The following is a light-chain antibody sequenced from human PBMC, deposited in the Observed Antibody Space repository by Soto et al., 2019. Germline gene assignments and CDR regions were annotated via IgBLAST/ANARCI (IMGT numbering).Light chain of an antibody. J-gene: IGKJ4*01. V-gene: IGKV3-20*01. CDR2: GAS. CDR3: QQYGISPLT. CDR1: ETVPSSY. Sequence: EIVLTQSPDTLSLSAGERATLSCRASETVPSSYLAWFQQRPSQAPRLLIYGASNRATGVPDRFSGSGSGADFSLTINGLEPEDFAVYICQQYGISPLTFGGGTRVEIK.